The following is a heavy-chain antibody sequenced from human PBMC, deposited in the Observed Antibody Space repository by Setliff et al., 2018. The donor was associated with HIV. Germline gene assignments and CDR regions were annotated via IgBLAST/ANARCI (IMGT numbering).Heavy chain of an antibody. CDR1: GGSISSSSYY. CDR2: IYYSGST. CDR3: ARRGATVTLYYYYYYMDV. Sequence: SETLSLTCTVSGGSISSSSYYWGWIRQPPGKGLEWIGNIYYSGSTYYNPSLKSRVTISLDTSRNQFSLKLGSVTAADTAVYYCARRGATVTLYYYYYYMDVWGKGTTVTVSS. V-gene: IGHV4-39*01. J-gene: IGHJ6*03. D-gene: IGHD4-17*01.